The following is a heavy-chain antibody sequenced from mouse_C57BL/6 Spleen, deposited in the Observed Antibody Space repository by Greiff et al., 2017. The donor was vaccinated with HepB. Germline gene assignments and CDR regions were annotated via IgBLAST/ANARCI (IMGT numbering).Heavy chain of an antibody. V-gene: IGHV3-6*01. CDR2: ISYDGSN. CDR3: ARQGWDEDY. J-gene: IGHJ2*01. CDR1: GYSITSGYY. D-gene: IGHD3-3*01. Sequence: EVQLQQSGPGLVKPSQSLSLTCSVTGYSITSGYYWNWIRQFPGNKLEWMGYISYDGSNNYNPSLKNRISITRDTSKNQFFLKLNSVTTEDTATYYCARQGWDEDYWGQGTTLTVSS.